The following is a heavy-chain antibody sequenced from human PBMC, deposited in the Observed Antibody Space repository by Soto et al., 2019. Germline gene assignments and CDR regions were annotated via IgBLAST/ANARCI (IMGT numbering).Heavy chain of an antibody. V-gene: IGHV3-23*01. CDR1: GITLSSNA. CDR2: LSASGGST. CDR3: AKGENSGTYRFYFDY. J-gene: IGHJ4*02. D-gene: IGHD1-26*01. Sequence: GGYLRLSCAASGITLSSNAMNWSPQAPRKEPERVPRLSASGGSTSSADSVKGRITISRDNSKNPLYLQMNSLRADDTAVYHCAKGENSGTYRFYFDYWGQGALVAVAS.